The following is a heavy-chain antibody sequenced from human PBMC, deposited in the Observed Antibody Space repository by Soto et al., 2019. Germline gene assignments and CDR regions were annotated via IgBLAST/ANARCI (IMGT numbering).Heavy chain of an antibody. D-gene: IGHD6-19*01. CDR2: ISSSSSTI. V-gene: IGHV3-48*02. Sequence: GGSLRLSCAASGFTFSSYSMNWVRQAPGKGLEWVSYISSSSSTIYYADSVKGRFTISRDNAKNSLYLQMNSLRDEDTAVYYCARAREGYSSGWYHFPIDYWGQGTLVTVSS. CDR1: GFTFSSYS. CDR3: ARAREGYSSGWYHFPIDY. J-gene: IGHJ4*02.